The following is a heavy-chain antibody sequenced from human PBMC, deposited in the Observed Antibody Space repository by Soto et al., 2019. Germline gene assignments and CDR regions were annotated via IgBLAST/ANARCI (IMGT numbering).Heavy chain of an antibody. CDR2: IYYSGST. D-gene: IGHD6-13*01. V-gene: IGHV4-31*03. Sequence: QVQLQESGPGLVKPSQTLSLTCTVSGGSISSGGYYWSWIRQHPGKGLEWIGYIYYSGSTYYNPSLKSRVTISVDTSKNQFSLKLSSVTAADTAVYYCAREREGSSWSYNWFDPWGQGTLVTVSS. CDR3: AREREGSSWSYNWFDP. J-gene: IGHJ5*02. CDR1: GGSISSGGYY.